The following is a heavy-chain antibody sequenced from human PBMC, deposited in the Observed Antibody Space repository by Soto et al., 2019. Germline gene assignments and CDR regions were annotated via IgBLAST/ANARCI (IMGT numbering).Heavy chain of an antibody. CDR2: IIPIFGTA. J-gene: IGHJ5*02. V-gene: IGHV1-69*13. CDR3: ARTRITMVRDLSGWFDP. CDR1: GGTFSSYA. D-gene: IGHD3-10*01. Sequence: SVKVSCKASGGTFSSYAISWVRQAPGQGLEWMGGIIPIFGTANYAQKFQGRVTITADESTSTAYMELSSLRSEDTAVYYCARTRITMVRDLSGWFDPWGQGTLVTVSS.